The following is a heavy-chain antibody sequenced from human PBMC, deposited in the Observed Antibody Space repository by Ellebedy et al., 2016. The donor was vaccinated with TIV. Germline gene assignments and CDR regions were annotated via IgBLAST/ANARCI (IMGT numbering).Heavy chain of an antibody. Sequence: MPSETLSLTCTLSEASIFSNGDYWGWGWIRQPPGKGLEGIGSINYGGTAFSNPSLKSRVTISADTSRNQFSLELSSMTAADTAIYYCSRGWSGSSWYYFDLWGQGTLVTVSS. CDR1: EASIFSNGDY. CDR2: INYGGTA. V-gene: IGHV4-39*07. D-gene: IGHD6-13*01. J-gene: IGHJ4*02. CDR3: SRGWSGSSWYYFDL.